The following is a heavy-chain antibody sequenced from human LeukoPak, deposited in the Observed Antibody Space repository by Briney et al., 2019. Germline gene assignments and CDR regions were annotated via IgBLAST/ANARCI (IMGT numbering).Heavy chain of an antibody. CDR2: ISAYNGHT. Sequence: GASVKVSCKASGYTFNTYGISWVRQAPGRGREWMGWISAYNGHTVYAQNLQGRVTMTTDTSTSTAYMELRSLLYDDTAVYYCARGRDGYNYAGFDPWGQGTLVTVSS. J-gene: IGHJ5*02. CDR1: GYTFNTYG. D-gene: IGHD5-24*01. CDR3: ARGRDGYNYAGFDP. V-gene: IGHV1-18*01.